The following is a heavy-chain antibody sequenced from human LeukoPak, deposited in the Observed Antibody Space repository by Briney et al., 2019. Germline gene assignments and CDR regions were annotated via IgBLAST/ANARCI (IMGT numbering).Heavy chain of an antibody. CDR3: AAEVAYNYGWAHDY. J-gene: IGHJ4*02. D-gene: IGHD3-10*01. V-gene: IGHV1-69*06. Sequence: SVKVSCKASGGTFSNYAITWVRQAPGQGLEWMGGVTPVFGTAIYAQQFRGRLTITADRFTSTAYMELSSLRSGDTAAYFCAAEVAYNYGWAHDYWGQGTRVTVSS. CDR2: VTPVFGTA. CDR1: GGTFSNYA.